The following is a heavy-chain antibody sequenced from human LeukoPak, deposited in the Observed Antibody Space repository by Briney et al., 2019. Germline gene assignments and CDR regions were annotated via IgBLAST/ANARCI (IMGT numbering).Heavy chain of an antibody. Sequence: ASVKVSCKASGYTFTSYAMHWVRQAPGQRLEWMGWINAGNGNTKYSQKFQGRVTITRDTSASTAYTELSSLRSEDTAVYYCAKVSSSGYYSPNWGQGTLVTVSS. V-gene: IGHV1-3*01. CDR2: INAGNGNT. D-gene: IGHD3-22*01. CDR1: GYTFTSYA. CDR3: AKVSSSGYYSPN. J-gene: IGHJ4*02.